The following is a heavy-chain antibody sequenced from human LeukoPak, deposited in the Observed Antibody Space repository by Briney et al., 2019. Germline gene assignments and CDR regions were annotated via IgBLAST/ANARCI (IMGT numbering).Heavy chain of an antibody. CDR3: GTRAGGSYSLWYFDL. Sequence: GGSLRLSCAASGFAFSNYAITWVRQAPGKGLEWVSTLNPGAGFAYYADSVKGRFTISRDNSSHTLYLQMTSLRADDTALYFRGTRAGGSYSLWYFDLWGRGTLVTVSS. V-gene: IGHV3-23*01. CDR2: LNPGAGFA. J-gene: IGHJ2*01. D-gene: IGHD1-26*01. CDR1: GFAFSNYA.